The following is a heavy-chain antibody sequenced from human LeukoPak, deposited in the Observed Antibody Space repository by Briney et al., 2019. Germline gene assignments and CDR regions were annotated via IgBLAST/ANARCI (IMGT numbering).Heavy chain of an antibody. V-gene: IGHV3-48*03. D-gene: IGHD5-18*01. CDR2: ISSSGSNI. CDR3: AREGYSYGNNYFDY. Sequence: GGSLRLSFAASGFTFSSYEMNWVRQAPGKGLEWVSYISSSGSNIYYADSVKGRFTISRDNPKNSLYLQMNSLRAEDTAVYYCAREGYSYGNNYFDYWGQGTLVTVSS. CDR1: GFTFSSYE. J-gene: IGHJ4*02.